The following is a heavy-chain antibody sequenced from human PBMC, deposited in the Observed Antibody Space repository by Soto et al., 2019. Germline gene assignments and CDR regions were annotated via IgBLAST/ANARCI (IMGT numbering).Heavy chain of an antibody. V-gene: IGHV1-2*04. Sequence: ASVKVSCKASGYTFTGYYMHWVRQAPGQGLEWMGWINPNSGGTNYAQKFQGWVTRTRDTSISTAYMELSRLRSDDTAVYYCARDLGGDYSNYDRYYYYYGMDVWGQGTTVTVSS. J-gene: IGHJ6*02. CDR3: ARDLGGDYSNYDRYYYYYGMDV. CDR2: INPNSGGT. D-gene: IGHD4-4*01. CDR1: GYTFTGYY.